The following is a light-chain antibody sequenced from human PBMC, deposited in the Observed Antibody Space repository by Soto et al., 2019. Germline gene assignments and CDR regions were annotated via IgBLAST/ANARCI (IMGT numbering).Light chain of an antibody. CDR2: EVS. V-gene: IGLV2-14*01. Sequence: QSALTQPASVSGSPGQSITISCTGTSSDVGGYNYVSWYQQHAGKARKLMIYEVSNRPSGVSNRFSGSKSGNTASLTISGLQAEGVADYCCSSSTSSSPRFGGGTKLTVL. CDR3: SSSTSSSPR. J-gene: IGLJ3*02. CDR1: SSDVGGYNY.